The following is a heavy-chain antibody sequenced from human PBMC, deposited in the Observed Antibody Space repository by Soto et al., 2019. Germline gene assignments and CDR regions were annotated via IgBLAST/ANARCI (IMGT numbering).Heavy chain of an antibody. V-gene: IGHV4-4*02. CDR2: IYHSGST. CDR3: ARDQRPKYYDFWSGSLVWGY. J-gene: IGHJ4*02. D-gene: IGHD3-3*01. CDR1: GGSISSSNW. Sequence: QVQLQESGPGLVKPSGTLSLTCAVSGGSISSSNWWSWVRQPPGKGLEWIGEIYHSGSTNYNPSLKSRVTISVEKAKNQFSLKLSSVTAADTAVYYCARDQRPKYYDFWSGSLVWGYWGQGTLVTVSS.